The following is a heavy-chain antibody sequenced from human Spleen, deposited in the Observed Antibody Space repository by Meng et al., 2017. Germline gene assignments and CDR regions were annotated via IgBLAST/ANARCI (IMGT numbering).Heavy chain of an antibody. D-gene: IGHD3-22*01. CDR2: INHSGST. CDR3: ANRYYYDSSGYSLY. V-gene: IGHV4-34*01. Sequence: SETLSLTCVVSGGSFSDYYWSWIRQPPGKGLEWIGEINHSGSTNYNPSLESRATISVDTSQNQFSLKLSSVTAADTAVYYCANRYYYDSSGYSLYWGQGTLVTISS. J-gene: IGHJ4*02. CDR1: GGSFSDYY.